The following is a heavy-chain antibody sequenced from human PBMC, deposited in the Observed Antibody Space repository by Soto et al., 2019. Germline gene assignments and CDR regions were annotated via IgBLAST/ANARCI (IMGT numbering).Heavy chain of an antibody. J-gene: IGHJ4*02. D-gene: IGHD3-16*01. Sequence: SGPTLVNPTQTLTLTCTFSGFSLSTSEMCVSWIRQPPGKALEWLALIDWDDDKYYSTSLKTRLTISKDTSKNQVVLTMTNMDPVDTATYYCAGGVCRRDGYNLNYWGQGTLVTVSS. CDR2: IDWDDDK. V-gene: IGHV2-70*01. CDR1: GFSLSTSEMC. CDR3: AGGVCRRDGYNLNY.